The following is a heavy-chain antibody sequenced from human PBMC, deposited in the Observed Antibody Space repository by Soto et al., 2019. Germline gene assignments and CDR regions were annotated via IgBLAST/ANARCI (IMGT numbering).Heavy chain of an antibody. CDR2: IIPIFGTA. D-gene: IGHD3-10*01. CDR1: GGTFSSYA. J-gene: IGHJ5*02. CDR3: ARDEGDYGELFWFDP. Sequence: QVQLVQSGAEVKKPGSSVKVSCKASGGTFSSYAISWVRQAPGQGLEWMGGIIPIFGTANYAQKFQGRVTIAAAESTSTAYMELSRRRSEDTAVYYCARDEGDYGELFWFDPWGQGTLVTVSS. V-gene: IGHV1-69*12.